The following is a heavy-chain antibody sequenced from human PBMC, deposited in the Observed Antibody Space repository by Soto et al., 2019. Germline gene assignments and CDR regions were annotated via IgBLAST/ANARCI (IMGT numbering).Heavy chain of an antibody. D-gene: IGHD5-12*01. CDR2: IYYSGST. CDR3: ARVRRDGYWYFDY. CDR1: GGSISSGDYY. Sequence: QVQPQESGPGLVKPSQTLSLTCIVSGGSISSGDYYWSWIRQPPGKGLEWIGYIYYSGSTYYNPSLKSRVTISVDTSKNQFSLKLSSVTAADTAVYYCARVRRDGYWYFDYWGQGTLVTVSS. V-gene: IGHV4-30-4*01. J-gene: IGHJ4*02.